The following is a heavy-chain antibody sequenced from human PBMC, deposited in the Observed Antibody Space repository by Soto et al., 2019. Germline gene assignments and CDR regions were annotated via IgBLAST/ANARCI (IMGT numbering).Heavy chain of an antibody. J-gene: IGHJ4*02. CDR3: AREGITGGFDY. CDR1: GFTVDSYS. Sequence: GGSLRLSCAAAGFTVDSYSINWVRQAPGKGLEWVTLISSDEDNKYYADSVKGRFTISRDNSKNTLYLQMNNLRAEDTAVYYCAREGITGGFDYWGQGTLVTVSS. D-gene: IGHD1-20*01. CDR2: ISSDEDNK. V-gene: IGHV3-33*08.